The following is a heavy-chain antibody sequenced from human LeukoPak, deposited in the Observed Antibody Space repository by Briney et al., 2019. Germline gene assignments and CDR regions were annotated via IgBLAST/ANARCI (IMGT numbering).Heavy chain of an antibody. V-gene: IGHV3-21*01. CDR1: GFTFSSYS. Sequence: PGGSLRLSCAASGFTFSSYSMNWVRQAPGKGLEWVSSISSSSSYIYYADSVKGRFTISRDNAKNSLYLQMNSLRAEDTAVYYCARDLRRDYYDSSGTDAFDIWGQGTMVTVSS. CDR2: ISSSSSYI. D-gene: IGHD3-22*01. CDR3: ARDLRRDYYDSSGTDAFDI. J-gene: IGHJ3*02.